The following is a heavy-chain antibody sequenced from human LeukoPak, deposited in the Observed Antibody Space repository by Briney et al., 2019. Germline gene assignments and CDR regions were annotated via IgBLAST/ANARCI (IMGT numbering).Heavy chain of an antibody. V-gene: IGHV3-23*01. CDR1: GFTFSSYA. CDR3: AKDSSGWYGEYFQH. Sequence: PGGSLRLSCSASGFTFSSYAMSWFRQAPGKELEWVSAISGSGGSTYYADSVKGRFTISRDNSQNTLYLQRNSRRAEDTAVYYCAKDSSGWYGEYFQHWGQGTLVTVSS. CDR2: ISGSGGST. J-gene: IGHJ1*01. D-gene: IGHD6-19*01.